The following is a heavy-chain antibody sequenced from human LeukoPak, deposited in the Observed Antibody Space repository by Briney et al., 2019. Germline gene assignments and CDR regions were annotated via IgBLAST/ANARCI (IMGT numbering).Heavy chain of an antibody. CDR1: GFAFSSYG. D-gene: IGHD3-10*01. Sequence: GGSLRLSCAASGFAFSSYGMHWVRQAPGKGLEWVAVISYDGNKKDYADSVKGRFTISGDNSKNTLYLQMNSLRTEDTAVYYCAKDRVFYYYYYGRDVWGQGTTVTVSS. CDR3: AKDRVFYYYYYGRDV. V-gene: IGHV3-30*18. J-gene: IGHJ6*02. CDR2: ISYDGNKK.